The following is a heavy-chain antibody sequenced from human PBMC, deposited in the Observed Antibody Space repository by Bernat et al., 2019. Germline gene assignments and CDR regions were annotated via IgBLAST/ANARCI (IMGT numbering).Heavy chain of an antibody. J-gene: IGHJ4*02. D-gene: IGHD2-15*01. CDR3: ASGGISYNIDY. CDR1: GFTFSNNW. CDR2: INGDGSRT. Sequence: EVQVVESGGGLVQPGGSLRLSCTASGFTFSNNWMHWVRRAPGEGLVWVSHINGDGSRTDYADSVKGRFTISRDNAKNTLYLQMNSLRAEDTAVYYCASGGISYNIDYWGQGTLVTVPT. V-gene: IGHV3-74*01.